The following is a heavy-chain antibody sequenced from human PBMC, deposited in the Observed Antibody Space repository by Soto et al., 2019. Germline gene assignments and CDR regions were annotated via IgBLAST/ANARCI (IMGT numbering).Heavy chain of an antibody. J-gene: IGHJ6*04. D-gene: IGHD3-3*01. CDR2: MNPNNGNT. CDR3: ARQYCDFWSGYSYGIDV. Sequence: QVQLVQSGAEVKKPGASVKVSCKASGYTFTSYDINWVRQATGQGLEWMGWMNPNNGNTGYAQKFQGRVTMTWNTPISTAYMELNSLRSRDTAASYCARQYCDFWSGYSYGIDVWGEGTTATVSS. V-gene: IGHV1-8*01. CDR1: GYTFTSYD.